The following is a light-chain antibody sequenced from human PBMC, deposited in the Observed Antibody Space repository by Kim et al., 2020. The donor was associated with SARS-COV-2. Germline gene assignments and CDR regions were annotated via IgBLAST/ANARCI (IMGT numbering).Light chain of an antibody. Sequence: IVMTQSPATLSVSPGERATLSCRASQSVSSSLAWYQQKPGQAPRLLIYGASTRATGIPVRFSGSGSGTEFTLIISSLQSEDFAIYYCQQYNNWWTFGQGTKVDIK. J-gene: IGKJ1*01. CDR3: QQYNNWWT. CDR2: GAS. V-gene: IGKV3-15*01. CDR1: QSVSSS.